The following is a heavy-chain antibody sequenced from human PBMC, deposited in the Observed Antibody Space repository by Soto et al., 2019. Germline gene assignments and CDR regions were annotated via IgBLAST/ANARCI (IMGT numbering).Heavy chain of an antibody. CDR2: IIPIFGTA. Sequence: SSVQVSCKASGYTFANNDVSWVRQAPGQGLEWMGGIIPIFGTANYAQKFQGRVTITADKSTSTAYMELSSLRSEDTAVYYCSSQGIAVALHPFSWGQCSLV. CDR1: GYTFANND. J-gene: IGHJ5*02. D-gene: IGHD6-19*01. V-gene: IGHV1-69*06. CDR3: SSQGIAVALHPFS.